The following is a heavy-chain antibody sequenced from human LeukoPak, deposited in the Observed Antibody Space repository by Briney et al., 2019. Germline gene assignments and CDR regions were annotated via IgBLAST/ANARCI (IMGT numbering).Heavy chain of an antibody. Sequence: GGSLRLSCSASGFTFSSYAMHWVRQAPGKGLEWVANIEKDGSDIHYADSVRGRFTISRDNTQTSQWLQMNSLRVEDTAIYYCATNTDYRFDYWGQGILVTVSS. CDR2: IEKDGSDI. V-gene: IGHV3-7*01. J-gene: IGHJ4*02. D-gene: IGHD3-16*01. CDR1: GFTFSSYA. CDR3: ATNTDYRFDY.